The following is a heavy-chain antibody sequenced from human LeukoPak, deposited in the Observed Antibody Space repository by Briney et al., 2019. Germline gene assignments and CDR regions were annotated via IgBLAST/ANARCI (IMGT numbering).Heavy chain of an antibody. V-gene: IGHV5-51*01. CDR3: VRQVSRGWYHLDY. CDR2: IYPGDSDT. CDR1: GYSFTSDW. D-gene: IGHD6-19*01. Sequence: GESLKISCQASGYSFTSDWIGWVRQMPGKGLECMGIIYPGDSDTRYSPSFQGQVTISADKSISTAYLQWSSLKASDTAFYYCVRQVSRGWYHLDYWGRGTLVTVSS. J-gene: IGHJ4*02.